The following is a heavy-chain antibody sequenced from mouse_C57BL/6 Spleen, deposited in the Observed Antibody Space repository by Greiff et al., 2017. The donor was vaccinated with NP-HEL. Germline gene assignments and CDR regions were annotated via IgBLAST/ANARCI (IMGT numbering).Heavy chain of an antibody. CDR1: GYAFSSYW. CDR2: IYPGDGDT. D-gene: IGHD4-1*01. CDR3: ARGGTGTSFDY. J-gene: IGHJ2*01. Sequence: VQLQQSGAELVKPGASVKISCKASGYAFSSYWMNWVKQRPGKGLEWIGQIYPGDGDTNYNGKFKGKATLTADKSSSTAYMQLSSLTSEDSAVYFCARGGTGTSFDYWGQGTTLTVSS. V-gene: IGHV1-80*01.